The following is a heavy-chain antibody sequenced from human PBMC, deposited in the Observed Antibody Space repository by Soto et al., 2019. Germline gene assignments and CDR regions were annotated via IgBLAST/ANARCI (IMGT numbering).Heavy chain of an antibody. CDR3: ARQWEQLDYYYYYMDV. J-gene: IGHJ6*03. D-gene: IGHD6-6*01. V-gene: IGHV4-34*01. CDR2: INHSGST. Sequence: SETLSLTCAVYGGSFSGYYWSWIRQPPGKGLEWIGEINHSGSTNYNPSLKSRVTISVDTSKNQFSLKLSSVTAADTAVYYCARQWEQLDYYYYYMDVWGKGTTVTVSS. CDR1: GGSFSGYY.